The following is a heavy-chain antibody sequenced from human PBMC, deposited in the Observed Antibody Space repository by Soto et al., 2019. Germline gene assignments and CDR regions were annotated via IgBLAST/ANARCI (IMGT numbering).Heavy chain of an antibody. CDR1: GYSFTRYG. Sequence: QVQLVQSRAEVKNPGASVKVSCKASGYSFTRYGIAWALQAPGQGLEWMGWINSYNGNTSYAQNLQGRGTLTTETSTSTAYMELTSMRSHDTAIYDCAMVDVYVTPSPQDVWGQGTTVIVSS. D-gene: IGHD3-16*01. V-gene: IGHV1-18*01. J-gene: IGHJ6*02. CDR3: AMVDVYVTPSPQDV. CDR2: INSYNGNT.